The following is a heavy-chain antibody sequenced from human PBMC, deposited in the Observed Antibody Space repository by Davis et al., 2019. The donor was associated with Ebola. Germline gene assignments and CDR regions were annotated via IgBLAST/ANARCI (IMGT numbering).Heavy chain of an antibody. Sequence: AASVKVSCKASGYTFTSYYMHWVRQAPGQGLEWMGIINPSGGSTSYAQKFQGRVTMTGDPSISTAYMELSSLTIDDPAVYYCARGYSPKCRGGDCVNDFWGQGTLVTVST. D-gene: IGHD2-21*02. V-gene: IGHV1-46*01. J-gene: IGHJ4*02. CDR1: GYTFTSYY. CDR2: INPSGGST. CDR3: ARGYSPKCRGGDCVNDF.